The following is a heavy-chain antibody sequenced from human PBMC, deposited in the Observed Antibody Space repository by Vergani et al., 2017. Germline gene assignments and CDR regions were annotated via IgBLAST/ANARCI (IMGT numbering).Heavy chain of an antibody. V-gene: IGHV1-46*03. CDR3: ARGTPSGYCSGGXCYNYYYYYGMDV. J-gene: IGHJ6*02. D-gene: IGHD2-15*01. CDR1: GYTFTSYY. Sequence: QVQLVQSGAEVKKPGASVKVSCKASGYTFTSYYMHWVRQAPGQGLEWMGIINPSGGSTSYAQKFQGRVTMTRDTSTSTVYMELSSLRSEDTAVYYCARGTPSGYCSGGXCYNYYYYYGMDVWGQGTTVTVSS. CDR2: INPSGGST.